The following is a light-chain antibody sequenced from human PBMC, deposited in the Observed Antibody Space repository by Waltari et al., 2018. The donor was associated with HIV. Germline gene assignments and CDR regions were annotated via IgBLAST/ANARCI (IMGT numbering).Light chain of an antibody. CDR2: EDN. J-gene: IGLJ3*02. CDR3: QSYDSNGPLV. Sequence: NFKLTQPLSVSESPGKTVTISCTRSSGNIASNHVQWYQQRPRRAPTTVLYEDNQRPSGVPDRFSGSIDSSSNSSSVTSSGLKTDDEADYYSQSYDSNGPLVFGGGTKLTVL. CDR1: SGNIASNH. V-gene: IGLV6-57*04.